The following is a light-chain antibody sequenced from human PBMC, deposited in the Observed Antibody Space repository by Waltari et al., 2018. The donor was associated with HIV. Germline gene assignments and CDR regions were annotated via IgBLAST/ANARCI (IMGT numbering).Light chain of an antibody. CDR2: GAS. J-gene: IGKJ4*01. Sequence: EIVLTQSPSSLSLSPGEGTSLSCRASHNLSNNFLAWYQYKAGQAPRLLVYGASNRATGIPDRFSGSGSGTDFLLTINKREAEDFAIYYCQQYETSSRVTFGGGTRVDIK. V-gene: IGKV3-20*01. CDR1: HNLSNNF. CDR3: QQYETSSRVT.